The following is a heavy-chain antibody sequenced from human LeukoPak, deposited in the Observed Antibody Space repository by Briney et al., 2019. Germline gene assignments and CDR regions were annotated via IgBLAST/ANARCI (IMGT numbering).Heavy chain of an antibody. CDR2: ISGSGGST. CDR3: AKDEYSSSKFYYYYMDV. D-gene: IGHD6-6*01. CDR1: GFTFSSYA. V-gene: IGHV3-23*01. Sequence: GGSLRLSCAASGFTFSSYAMSWVRQAPGKGLEWVSAISGSGGSTYYADSVKGRFTISRDNSKNTLYLQMISLRAEDTAVYYCAKDEYSSSKFYYYYMDVWGKGTTVTVSS. J-gene: IGHJ6*03.